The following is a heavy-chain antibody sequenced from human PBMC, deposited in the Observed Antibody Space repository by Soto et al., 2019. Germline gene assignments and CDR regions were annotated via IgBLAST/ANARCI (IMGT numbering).Heavy chain of an antibody. Sequence: GASVKVSCKASGGTFSSYAISWVRQAPGQGLEWMGGIIPIFGTANYAQKFQGRVTITADESTSTAYMELSSLRSEDTAVYYCARDQGYYDTAIRNDAFDIWGQGTMVTVSS. J-gene: IGHJ3*02. V-gene: IGHV1-69*13. CDR1: GGTFSSYA. CDR2: IIPIFGTA. D-gene: IGHD3-22*01. CDR3: ARDQGYYDTAIRNDAFDI.